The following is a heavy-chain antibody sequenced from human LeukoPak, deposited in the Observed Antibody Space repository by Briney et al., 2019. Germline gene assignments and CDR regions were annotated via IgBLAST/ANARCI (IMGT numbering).Heavy chain of an antibody. CDR3: AREPLIGLSSGWYYYYGMDV. J-gene: IGHJ6*02. Sequence: KPSETLSLTCAVYGGSFSGYYWSWIRQPPGKGLEWIGEINHSGSTNYNPSLKSRVTISVDTSKNQFSLKLSSVTAADTAVYYCAREPLIGLSSGWYYYYGMDVWGQGTTVTVSS. CDR2: INHSGST. D-gene: IGHD6-19*01. V-gene: IGHV4-34*01. CDR1: GGSFSGYY.